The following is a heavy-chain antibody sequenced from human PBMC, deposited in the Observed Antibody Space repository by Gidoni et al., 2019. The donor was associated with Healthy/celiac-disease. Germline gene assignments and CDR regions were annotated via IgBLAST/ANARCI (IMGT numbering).Heavy chain of an antibody. D-gene: IGHD4-17*01. J-gene: IGHJ4*02. CDR2: INHSGST. CDR1: GGSFSGYY. CDR3: ARDRPSTVTTSPYYFDY. Sequence: QVQLQQWGAGLLKPSETLSLTCAVYGGSFSGYYWSWIRQPPGKGLEWIGEINHSGSTNYNPSLKSRVTISVDTSKNQFSLKLSSVTAADTAVYYCARDRPSTVTTSPYYFDYWGQGTLVTVSS. V-gene: IGHV4-34*01.